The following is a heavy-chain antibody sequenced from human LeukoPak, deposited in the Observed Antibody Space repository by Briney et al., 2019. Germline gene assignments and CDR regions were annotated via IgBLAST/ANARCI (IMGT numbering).Heavy chain of an antibody. D-gene: IGHD3-3*01. J-gene: IGHJ6*03. CDR3: ARVRHDPLEYYYYIDV. Sequence: PSETLSLTCAMSSGSFRGYYWSWIRQSPGKGLEWIGEMSPSGSTKYNPSLKSRVSISEDTSKNLLFLKLTSVTAVDTAEYFCARVRHDPLEYYYYIDVWGTGTTVAVSS. CDR1: SGSFRGYY. CDR2: MSPSGST. V-gene: IGHV4-34*01.